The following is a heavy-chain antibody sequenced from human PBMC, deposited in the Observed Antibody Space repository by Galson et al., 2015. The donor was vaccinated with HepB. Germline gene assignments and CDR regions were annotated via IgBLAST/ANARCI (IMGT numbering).Heavy chain of an antibody. CDR1: GFTFSSYG. V-gene: IGHV3-30*02. Sequence: SLRLSCAASGFTFSSYGMHWVRQAPGKGLEWVAFIRYDGSNKYYADSVKGRFTISRDNSKNTLYLQMNSLRAEDTAVYYCAKDAVVVPASYYYGMDVWGQGTTVTVSS. J-gene: IGHJ6*02. CDR3: AKDAVVVPASYYYGMDV. D-gene: IGHD2-2*01. CDR2: IRYDGSNK.